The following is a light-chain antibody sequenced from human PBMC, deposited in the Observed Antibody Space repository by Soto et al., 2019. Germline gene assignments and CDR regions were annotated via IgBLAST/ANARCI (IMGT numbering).Light chain of an antibody. CDR2: GAS. CDR1: QSVTTR. J-gene: IGKJ5*01. CDR3: QQRSNWPIT. Sequence: EIVLTQSPGTLSLSPGERVTLSCRASQSVTTRLAWYQHKPGQAPRLLIYGASTRASGIPARFSGSGSATEFTLTISSLEPEDFAVYYCQQRSNWPITFGQGTRLET. V-gene: IGKV3-11*01.